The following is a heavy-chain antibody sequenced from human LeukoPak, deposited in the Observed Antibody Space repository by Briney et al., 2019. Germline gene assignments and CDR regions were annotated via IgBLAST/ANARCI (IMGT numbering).Heavy chain of an antibody. Sequence: GSLRLSYAASGFTFSSYAMSWVRQAPGKGLEWIGEINHSGSTNYNPSLKSRVTISVDTSKNQFSLKLSSVTAADTAVYYCARKADYGVSWFDPWGQGTLVTVSS. CDR1: GFTFSSYA. V-gene: IGHV4-34*01. J-gene: IGHJ5*02. CDR3: ARKADYGVSWFDP. D-gene: IGHD4-17*01. CDR2: INHSGST.